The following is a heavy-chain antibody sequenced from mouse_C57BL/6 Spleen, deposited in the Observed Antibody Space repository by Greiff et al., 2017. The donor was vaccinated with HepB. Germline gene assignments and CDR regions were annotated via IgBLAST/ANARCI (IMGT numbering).Heavy chain of an antibody. CDR2: ISSGSSTI. J-gene: IGHJ3*01. CDR3: ARITTLVEGAFAY. Sequence: EVQGVESGGGLVKPGGSLKLSCAASGFTFSDYGMHWVRQAPEKGLEWVAYISSGSSTIYYAATVKGRFTIARDNAKNTLFLQMTSLRSEDTAMYYCARITTLVEGAFAYCGQGTLVTVSA. D-gene: IGHD1-1*01. CDR1: GFTFSDYG. V-gene: IGHV5-17*01.